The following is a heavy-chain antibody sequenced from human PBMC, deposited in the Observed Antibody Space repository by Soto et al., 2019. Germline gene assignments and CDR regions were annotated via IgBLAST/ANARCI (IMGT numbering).Heavy chain of an antibody. V-gene: IGHV1-8*01. Sequence: ASVKVSCKASGYTFTSYDINWVRQATGQGLEWMGWMNPNSGNTGYAQKFQGRVTMTRNTSVSTAYMVLSSLRSEDTAVYYCARSFDSYYMDFWGKGTTVTVSS. CDR1: GYTFTSYD. CDR3: ARSFDSYYMDF. CDR2: MNPNSGNT. J-gene: IGHJ6*03.